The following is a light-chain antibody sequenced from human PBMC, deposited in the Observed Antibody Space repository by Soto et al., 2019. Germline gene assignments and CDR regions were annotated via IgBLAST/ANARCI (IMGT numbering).Light chain of an antibody. CDR1: SSDVGAYDY. J-gene: IGLJ1*01. CDR3: SSYTSSSARI. V-gene: IGLV2-14*03. Sequence: QSVLTQPASVSGSPGQSITISCTGTSSDVGAYDYVSWYQQHPDKAPKLMIYEVSNRPSGVSNRFSGSKSVNTATLTISGRQADDEADYYCSSYTSSSARIFATGTKLAVL. CDR2: EVS.